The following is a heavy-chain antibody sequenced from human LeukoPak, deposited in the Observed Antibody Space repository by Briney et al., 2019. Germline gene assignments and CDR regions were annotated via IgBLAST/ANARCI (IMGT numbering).Heavy chain of an antibody. D-gene: IGHD3-10*01. CDR1: GFTVSSNY. V-gene: IGHV3-53*05. J-gene: IGHJ4*02. Sequence: GGSLRLSCAASGFTVSSNYMSWVRQAPGKGLECVSVIYSGGSTYYADSVKGRFTISRDNSRSTLYLQMNSLRPEDTAIYYCAREGYYGSGSPPSLYFDYWGQGTLVTVSS. CDR2: IYSGGST. CDR3: AREGYYGSGSPPSLYFDY.